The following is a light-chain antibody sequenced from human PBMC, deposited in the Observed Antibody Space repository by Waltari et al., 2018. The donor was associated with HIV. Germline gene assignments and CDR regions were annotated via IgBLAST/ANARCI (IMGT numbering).Light chain of an antibody. CDR2: DAS. Sequence: IVMTHSPATLSVSPGESATLSCRASPGVSNKLAWYQQNPGQAPRLLMYDASTRVTGIPARFSGSGSRTDFTLTISRLQSGDFAIYYCQQYNNWLTLGGGTKVEIK. J-gene: IGKJ4*01. CDR3: QQYNNWLT. V-gene: IGKV3-15*01. CDR1: PGVSNK.